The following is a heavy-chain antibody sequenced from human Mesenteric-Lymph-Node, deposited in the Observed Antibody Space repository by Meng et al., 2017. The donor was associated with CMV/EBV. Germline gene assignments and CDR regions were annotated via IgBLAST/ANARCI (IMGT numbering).Heavy chain of an antibody. CDR3: ARVPASNIVDRPFDS. CDR2: IYYSGNT. CDR1: GDSISSGDHY. Sequence: SETLSLTCSVSGDSISSGDHYWSWIRQHPGKGLEWIGYIYYSGNTYYNPSLKSRVTISVDTSKNQFSLKLSSVAAADTAVYYCARVPASNIVDRPFDSRGQGALVTVSS. J-gene: IGHJ4*02. D-gene: IGHD6-6*01. V-gene: IGHV4-31*03.